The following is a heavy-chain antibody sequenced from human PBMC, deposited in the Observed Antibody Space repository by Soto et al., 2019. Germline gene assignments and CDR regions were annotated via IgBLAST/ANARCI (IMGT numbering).Heavy chain of an antibody. V-gene: IGHV2-5*02. CDR2: IYWDDDK. J-gene: IGHJ4*02. CDR3: AHRPSYCSGGSCYSGFDY. Sequence: QITLKESGPTLVKPTQTLTLTCTFSGFSLSTSGVGVGWIRQPPGKALEWLALIYWDDDKRYSPSLKSRLTITKDTSKNHVVLTMTNMDPVYTATYYCAHRPSYCSGGSCYSGFDYWCQGTRVTVSS. CDR1: GFSLSTSGVG. D-gene: IGHD2-15*01.